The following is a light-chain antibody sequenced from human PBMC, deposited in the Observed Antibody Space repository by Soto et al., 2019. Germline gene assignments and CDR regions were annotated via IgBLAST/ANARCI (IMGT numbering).Light chain of an antibody. CDR1: QSIGSW. CDR3: QQYSTFPWT. V-gene: IGKV1-5*03. CDR2: KAS. J-gene: IGKJ1*01. Sequence: DIQLTHSPSTLSASIGDRVTITCRASQSIGSWLAWYQQRPGKAPNVLIYKASNLERGVPSRFSGSGSETAFTLTISSLQPEDFATDYCQQYSTFPWTFGQGTKVEL.